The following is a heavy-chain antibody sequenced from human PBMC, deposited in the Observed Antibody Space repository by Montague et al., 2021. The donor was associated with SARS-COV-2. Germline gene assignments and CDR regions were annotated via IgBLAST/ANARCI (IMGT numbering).Heavy chain of an antibody. CDR3: ARFWGQRLVWGYDIDY. Sequence: SETLSLTCTVSGGSISSSSYYWGWIRQPPGKGLEWIGSIYYSGCTYYNPSLKSRVTISVDTSKNQFSLKLSSVTAADTAVYYCARFWGQRLVWGYDIDYWGQGTLVTVSS. V-gene: IGHV4-39*01. CDR1: GGSISSSSYY. CDR2: IYYSGCT. D-gene: IGHD6-13*01. J-gene: IGHJ4*02.